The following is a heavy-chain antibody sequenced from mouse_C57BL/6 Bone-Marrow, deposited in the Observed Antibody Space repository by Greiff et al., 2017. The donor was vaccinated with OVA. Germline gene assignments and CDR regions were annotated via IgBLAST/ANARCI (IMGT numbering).Heavy chain of an antibody. Sequence: VQLQQSGAELAKPGASVKLSCKASGYTFTSYWMHWVKQRLGQGLEWIGYINPSSGYTKYNQKFKDKATLTADKSSSTAYMQLSSLTYEDSAVYYCARWGYDYDEDFDYWGQGTTLTVSS. V-gene: IGHV1-7*01. CDR3: ARWGYDYDEDFDY. D-gene: IGHD2-4*01. CDR2: INPSSGYT. J-gene: IGHJ2*01. CDR1: GYTFTSYW.